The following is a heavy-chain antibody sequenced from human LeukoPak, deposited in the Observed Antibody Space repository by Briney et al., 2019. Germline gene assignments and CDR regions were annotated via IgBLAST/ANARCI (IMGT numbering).Heavy chain of an antibody. CDR2: IHPSGIF. CDR3: ARGRDRSKTGDH. J-gene: IGHJ4*02. Sequence: SETLSLTCAVYGGSCDDYYCSWMRQPPGKGLEWIGEIHPSGIFYYNSSLMSRVTISIDTSKSQFSLKLTSVTAADTAFYYCARGRDRSKTGDHWGQGSLVTVSS. CDR1: GGSCDDYY. D-gene: IGHD5-24*01. V-gene: IGHV4-34*01.